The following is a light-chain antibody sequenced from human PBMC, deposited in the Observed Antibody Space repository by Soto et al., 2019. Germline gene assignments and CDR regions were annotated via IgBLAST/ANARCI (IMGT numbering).Light chain of an antibody. Sequence: QLVLTQPPSVSGAPGQRVTISCTGASSNIGPGSNVHWYQHLPGRAPRVLIYDNNNRPSGVPDRFSGSKSGTSASLAITGLQAEDEADYFCQSYDSSLSVVIFGGGTKLTVL. J-gene: IGLJ2*01. CDR1: SSNIGPGSN. V-gene: IGLV1-40*01. CDR2: DNN. CDR3: QSYDSSLSVVI.